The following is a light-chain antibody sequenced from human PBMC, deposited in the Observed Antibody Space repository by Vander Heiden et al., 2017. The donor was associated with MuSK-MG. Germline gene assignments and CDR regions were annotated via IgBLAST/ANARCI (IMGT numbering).Light chain of an antibody. CDR2: DIN. J-gene: IGLJ1*01. CDR3: CSYGGSYSLCL. CDR1: RGDIGAYKY. Sequence: QSALTQPRSVSGSPGQSVTISCTGSRGDIGAYKYVSWYQQYPGKAPKLIIFDINERPSGVPDRFSGSKYGTTASLTISGLQADDEADYYCCSYGGSYSLCLFGPGTRVTVL. V-gene: IGLV2-11*01.